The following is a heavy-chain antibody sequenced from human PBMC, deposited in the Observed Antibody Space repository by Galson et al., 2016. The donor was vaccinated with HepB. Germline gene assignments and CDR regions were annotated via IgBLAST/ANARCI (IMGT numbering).Heavy chain of an antibody. D-gene: IGHD3-9*01. CDR3: AKKAHTLTGPDAFDI. CDR2: ISYDGNNK. J-gene: IGHJ3*02. Sequence: SLRLSCAASGFTFSSYGIHWVRQAPGKGLEWVAVISYDGNNKYYADSVKGRFTISRDNSKNTLYLQMSSLRAEDTAVYYCAKKAHTLTGPDAFDIWGQGTMVTVSS. CDR1: GFTFSSYG. V-gene: IGHV3-30*18.